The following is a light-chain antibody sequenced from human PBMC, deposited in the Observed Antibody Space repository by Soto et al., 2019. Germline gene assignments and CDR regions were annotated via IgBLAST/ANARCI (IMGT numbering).Light chain of an antibody. Sequence: DVVMAQSPDSLAVSLGERATINCKSSQSVLYSSNNKNYLAWYQQKPGQPPKLLIYWASTRESGVPDRFSGSGSGTDFTLTISSLQAEDVAIYYCQQYSSTLALPFGGGTKV. J-gene: IGKJ4*01. CDR1: QSVLYSSNNKNY. CDR2: WAS. V-gene: IGKV4-1*01. CDR3: QQYSSTLALP.